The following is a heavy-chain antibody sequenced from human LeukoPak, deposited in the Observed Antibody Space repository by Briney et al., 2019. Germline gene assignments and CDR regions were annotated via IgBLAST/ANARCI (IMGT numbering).Heavy chain of an antibody. CDR3: ARLGAGPTYYDFWSGYSSFYFDY. Sequence: SETLSLTYTVSGGSTSSSNFYWGWIRQPPGMGLEWIGGIHYSGNTYYNPSLKSRVTISIDTSKNQFSLKLSSVTAADTAVYYCARLGAGPTYYDFWSGYSSFYFDYWGQGTLVTVSS. J-gene: IGHJ4*02. CDR2: IHYSGNT. V-gene: IGHV4-39*01. CDR1: GGSTSSSNFY. D-gene: IGHD3-3*01.